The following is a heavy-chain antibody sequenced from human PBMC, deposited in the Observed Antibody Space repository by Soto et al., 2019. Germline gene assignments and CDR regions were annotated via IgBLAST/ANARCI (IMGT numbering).Heavy chain of an antibody. D-gene: IGHD5-18*01. CDR2: INYSGST. CDR1: SGHISRNY. CDR3: ARDQGGYGVNWFDP. J-gene: IGHJ5*02. Sequence: SKTLSLTCTVSSGHISRNYWSSFRQPPGKGLEWIGYINYSGSTNYNPSLKSRVTISVDTSKNQFSLKLSSVTAADTAVYYCARDQGGYGVNWFDPWGQGTLVT. V-gene: IGHV4-59*01.